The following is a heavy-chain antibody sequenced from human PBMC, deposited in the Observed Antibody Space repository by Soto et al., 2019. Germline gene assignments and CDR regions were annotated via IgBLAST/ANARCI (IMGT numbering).Heavy chain of an antibody. Sequence: SGGSLRLSCAASGFTFSSYAMSWVRQAPGKGLEWVSAISGSGGSTYYADSVKGRFTISRDNSKNTLYLQMNSLRAEDTAVYYCAKGRVCSGGSCYSRLYYYGMDVWGQGTTVTVSS. V-gene: IGHV3-23*01. CDR1: GFTFSSYA. J-gene: IGHJ6*02. CDR3: AKGRVCSGGSCYSRLYYYGMDV. D-gene: IGHD2-15*01. CDR2: ISGSGGST.